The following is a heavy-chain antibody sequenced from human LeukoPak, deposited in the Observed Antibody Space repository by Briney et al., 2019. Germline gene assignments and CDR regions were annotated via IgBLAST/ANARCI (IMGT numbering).Heavy chain of an antibody. D-gene: IGHD3-22*01. Sequence: SQTLSLTCTVSGGSISSGSYYWSWIRQPAGKGLEWVGRIYTSGSTNYNPSLKSRVTISVDTSKNQFSLKLTSVTAADTAVYYCARSGLTYYYDSSGYYYLGYWGQGTLVAVSS. CDR2: IYTSGST. J-gene: IGHJ4*02. CDR1: GGSISSGSYY. V-gene: IGHV4-61*02. CDR3: ARSGLTYYYDSSGYYYLGY.